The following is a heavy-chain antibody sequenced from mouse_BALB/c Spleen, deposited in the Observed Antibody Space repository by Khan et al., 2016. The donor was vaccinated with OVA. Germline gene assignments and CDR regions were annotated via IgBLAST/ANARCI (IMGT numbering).Heavy chain of an antibody. J-gene: IGHJ2*01. CDR2: ISYSGNT. CDR3: ARVYGGDFDY. CDR1: GYSITSDYA. V-gene: IGHV3-2*02. Sequence: QLEESGPGLVKPSQSLSLTCTVTGYSITSDYAWNWIRQFPGNKLEWMGFISYSGNTKYTPSLKSRISITRDTSENQFFLQLNSVTTEDTATYYCARVYGGDFDYWGQGTTRTVSS. D-gene: IGHD1-1*01.